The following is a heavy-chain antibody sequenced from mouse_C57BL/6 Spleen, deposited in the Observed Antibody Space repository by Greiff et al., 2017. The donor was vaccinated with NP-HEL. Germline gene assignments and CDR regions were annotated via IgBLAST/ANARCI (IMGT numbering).Heavy chain of an antibody. V-gene: IGHV1-80*01. CDR2: IYPGDGDT. Sequence: QVQLQQSGAELVKPGASVKISCKASGYAFSSYWMNWVKQRPGKGLEWIGQIYPGDGDTNYNGKFKGKATLTADKSSSTAYMQLSGLTSEDSAVYFCARAGEGYYFDYWGQGTTLTVSS. D-gene: IGHD4-1*01. CDR1: GYAFSSYW. CDR3: ARAGEGYYFDY. J-gene: IGHJ2*01.